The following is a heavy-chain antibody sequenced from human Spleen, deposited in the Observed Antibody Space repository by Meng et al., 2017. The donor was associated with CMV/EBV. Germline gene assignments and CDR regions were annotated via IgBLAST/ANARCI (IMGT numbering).Heavy chain of an antibody. CDR3: ASGGYGGYGEGFDP. D-gene: IGHD5-12*01. J-gene: IGHJ5*02. CDR1: GYTFTDYF. V-gene: IGHV1-2*02. CDR2: INPSTGDT. Sequence: SGYTFTDYFMGWVRQAPGQGLEWMGWINPSTGDTNYALKFQGRVTMTRDTSISTAYMELSRLRSDDTAVYYCASGGYGGYGEGFDPWGQGTLVTVSS.